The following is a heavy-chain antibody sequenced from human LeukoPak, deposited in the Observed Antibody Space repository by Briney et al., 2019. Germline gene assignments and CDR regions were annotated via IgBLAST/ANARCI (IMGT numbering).Heavy chain of an antibody. CDR2: IIPIFGTA. CDR1: GGTFSSYA. D-gene: IGHD1-7*01. Sequence: SVKVSCKASGGTFSSYAISWVRQAPGQGLEWMGGIIPIFGTADYAQKFQGRVTITTDESTSTAYMELSSLRSEDTAVYYCARGRSVAAGTTTDYWGQGTLVTVSS. V-gene: IGHV1-69*05. CDR3: ARGRSVAAGTTTDY. J-gene: IGHJ4*02.